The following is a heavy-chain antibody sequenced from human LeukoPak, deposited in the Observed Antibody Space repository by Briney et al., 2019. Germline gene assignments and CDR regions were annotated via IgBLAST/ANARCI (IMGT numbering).Heavy chain of an antibody. CDR3: TRHGAPHYDFWSGYRNYYMDV. CDR2: IRSKANSYAT. J-gene: IGHJ6*03. D-gene: IGHD3-3*01. V-gene: IGHV3-73*01. Sequence: GGSLRLSCAASGFTFSGSAMHWVRQASGKGLEWVGRIRSKANSYATAYAASVKGRFTISRDDSKNTAYLQMNSLKTEDTAVYYCTRHGAPHYDFWSGYRNYYMDVWGKGTTVTASS. CDR1: GFTFSGSA.